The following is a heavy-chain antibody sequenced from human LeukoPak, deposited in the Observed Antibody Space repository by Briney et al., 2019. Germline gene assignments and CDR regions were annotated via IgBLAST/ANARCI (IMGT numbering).Heavy chain of an antibody. D-gene: IGHD3-22*01. V-gene: IGHV3-23*01. Sequence: GGSLRPSCAASGFTFSSYAMSWVRQAPGKGLEWVSAISGSGGSTYYADSVKGRFTISRDNSKNTLYLQMNSLRAEDTAVYYCAKVWSFGYYDSSGYYLDYWGQGTLVTVSS. CDR3: AKVWSFGYYDSSGYYLDY. CDR2: ISGSGGST. CDR1: GFTFSSYA. J-gene: IGHJ4*02.